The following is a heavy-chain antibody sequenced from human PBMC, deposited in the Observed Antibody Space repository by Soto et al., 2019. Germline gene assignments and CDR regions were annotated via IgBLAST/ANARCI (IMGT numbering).Heavy chain of an antibody. Sequence: SETLALTCAVYGGSVNSYYWTWIRQPPGKGLEWIGRIYHTGGTHYNPSLKSRVTMSVDTSKNQFSLRLISVTAADTAIYYCATRITVFGLLIPPFDPWGQGTQVTVS. CDR3: ATRITVFGLLIPPFDP. J-gene: IGHJ5*02. V-gene: IGHV4-34*01. D-gene: IGHD3-3*01. CDR2: IYHTGGT. CDR1: GGSVNSYY.